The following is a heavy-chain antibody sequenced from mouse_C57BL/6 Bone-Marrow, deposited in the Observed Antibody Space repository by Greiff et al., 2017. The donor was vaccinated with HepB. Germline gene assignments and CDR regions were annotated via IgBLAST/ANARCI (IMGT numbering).Heavy chain of an antibody. CDR3: TGYYYGSSYWYFDV. J-gene: IGHJ1*03. CDR1: GFTFSNYW. V-gene: IGHV6-3*01. CDR2: IRLKSDNYAT. Sequence: EVKLLESGGGLVQPGGSMKLSCVASGFTFSNYWMNWVRQSPEKGLEWVAQIRLKSDNYATHYAESVKGRFTISRDDSKSSVYLQMNNLRAEDTGIYYCTGYYYGSSYWYFDVWGTGTTVTVSS. D-gene: IGHD1-1*01.